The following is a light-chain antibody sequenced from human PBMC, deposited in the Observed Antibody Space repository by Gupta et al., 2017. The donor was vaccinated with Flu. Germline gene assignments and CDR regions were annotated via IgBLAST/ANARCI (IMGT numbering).Light chain of an antibody. Sequence: ISCSGSTSNIGSNSVNWYQQLPGTAPKLLIYTNNQRPSGVPDRFSGSKSGTSASLAISGLQSADEADYYCAAWDDSLNGLWVFGGGTKLTVL. CDR2: TNN. J-gene: IGLJ3*02. CDR3: AAWDDSLNGLWV. V-gene: IGLV1-44*01. CDR1: TSNIGSNS.